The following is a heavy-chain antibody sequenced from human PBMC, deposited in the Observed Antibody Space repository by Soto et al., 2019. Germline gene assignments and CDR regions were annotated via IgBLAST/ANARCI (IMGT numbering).Heavy chain of an antibody. Sequence: GGSLRLSCAASGFTFSSYDMHWVRQATGKGLEWVSAIGTAGDTYYPGSVKGRFTISRENAKNSLYLQMNSLRAEDTAVYYCAREQGYCTNGVCYRGMDVWGQGTTVTVSS. J-gene: IGHJ6*02. CDR2: IGTAGDT. CDR3: AREQGYCTNGVCYRGMDV. V-gene: IGHV3-13*01. CDR1: GFTFSSYD. D-gene: IGHD2-8*01.